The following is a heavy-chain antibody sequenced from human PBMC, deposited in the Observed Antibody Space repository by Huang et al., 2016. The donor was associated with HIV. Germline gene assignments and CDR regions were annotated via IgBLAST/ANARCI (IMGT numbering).Heavy chain of an antibody. CDR1: GFTFSSYG. V-gene: IGHV3-30*18. Sequence: QVQLVESGGGVVQPGRSLRLSCAASGFTFSSYGRHWVRQAPGKGLEWVAVISYDGSNKYDADCVKGRFTISRDNSKNTLYLQMNSLRAEDTAVYYCAKGGHPRTIAAAAYWGQGTLVTVSS. J-gene: IGHJ4*02. CDR2: ISYDGSNK. CDR3: AKGGHPRTIAAAAY. D-gene: IGHD6-13*01.